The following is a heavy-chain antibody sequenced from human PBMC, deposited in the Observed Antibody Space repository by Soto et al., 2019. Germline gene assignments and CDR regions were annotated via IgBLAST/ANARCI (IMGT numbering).Heavy chain of an antibody. D-gene: IGHD4-4*01. CDR3: ARGSGTVTTSI. CDR2: IIPIFGTA. Sequence: QVQLVQSGAEVKKPGSSVKVSCKASGGTFSSYAISWVRQAPGQGLEWMGGIIPIFGTAYYAQKFQGRGTLTADESASTAYTELSSLRSEDTAVYYCARGSGTVTTSIWGQGTVFIVSA. V-gene: IGHV1-69*12. J-gene: IGHJ1*01. CDR1: GGTFSSYA.